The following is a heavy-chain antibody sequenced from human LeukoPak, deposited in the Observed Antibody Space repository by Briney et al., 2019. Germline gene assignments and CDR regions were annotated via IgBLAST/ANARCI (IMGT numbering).Heavy chain of an antibody. CDR2: MYYSGST. J-gene: IGHJ4*02. D-gene: IGHD5-12*01. CDR3: ASYYSGYDRFDN. V-gene: IGHV4-39*01. CDR1: GGSISSSTYY. Sequence: SETLSLTCTVSGGSISSSTYYWGWIRQPPGRGLEWIASMYYSGSTYYNPSLKSRVTVSVDTSKNKFALRLNSVTAADTAVYYCASYYSGYDRFDNWGQGTLVTVSS.